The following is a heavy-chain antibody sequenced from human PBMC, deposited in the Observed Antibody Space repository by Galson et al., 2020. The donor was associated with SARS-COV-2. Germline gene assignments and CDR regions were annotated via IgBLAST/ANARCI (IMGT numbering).Heavy chain of an antibody. V-gene: IGHV3-9*01. D-gene: IGHD5-12*01. J-gene: IGHJ4*02. CDR3: AKEKGGYDYYFDY. Sequence: ISCAASGFTFDDYAMHWVRQAPGKGLEWVSGISWNSGSIGYADSVKGRFTISRDNAKNSLYLQMNSLRAEDTALYYCAKEKGGYDYYFDYWGQGTLVTVSS. CDR1: GFTFDDYA. CDR2: ISWNSGSI.